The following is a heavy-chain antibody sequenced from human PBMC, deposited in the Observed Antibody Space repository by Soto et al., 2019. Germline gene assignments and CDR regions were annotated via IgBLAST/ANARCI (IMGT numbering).Heavy chain of an antibody. Sequence: SETLSLTCTVSGGSISSGGYYWSWIRQHPGEGLEWIGYIYYSGSTYYNPSLKSRVTISVDTSKNQFSLKLSSVTAADTAVYYCARVRMVRGVIIGNWFDPWGQGTLVTVSS. CDR2: IYYSGST. CDR1: GGSISSGGYY. CDR3: ARVRMVRGVIIGNWFDP. J-gene: IGHJ5*02. D-gene: IGHD3-10*01. V-gene: IGHV4-31*03.